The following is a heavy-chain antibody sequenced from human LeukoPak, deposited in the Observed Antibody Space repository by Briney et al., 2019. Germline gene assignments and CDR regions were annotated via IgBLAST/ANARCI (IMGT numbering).Heavy chain of an antibody. CDR3: ARSSRIAAAGTLGGYFDY. D-gene: IGHD6-13*01. V-gene: IGHV3-30*03. CDR1: GFTFRNYG. Sequence: GGSLRLSCVASGFTFRNYGMHWVRQAPGKGLEWVAFISNGGSDKYYAESVKGRCTISRDNSKNALYLEMTSLRSEDTAVYYCARSSRIAAAGTLGGYFDYWGQGTLVTVSS. J-gene: IGHJ4*02. CDR2: ISNGGSDK.